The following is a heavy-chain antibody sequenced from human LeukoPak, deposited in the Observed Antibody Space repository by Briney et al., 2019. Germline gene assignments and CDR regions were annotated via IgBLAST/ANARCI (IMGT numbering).Heavy chain of an antibody. J-gene: IGHJ4*02. CDR2: IIPIFGTA. V-gene: IGHV1-69*13. D-gene: IGHD6-19*01. Sequence: SVKVSCKASGGTFSSYAISWVRQAPGQGLEWMGGIIPIFGTANYAQKFQGRVTITADESTSTAHMELSSLRSEDTAVYYCARDIAAGTSDFDYWGQGTLVTVSS. CDR3: ARDIAAGTSDFDY. CDR1: GGTFSSYA.